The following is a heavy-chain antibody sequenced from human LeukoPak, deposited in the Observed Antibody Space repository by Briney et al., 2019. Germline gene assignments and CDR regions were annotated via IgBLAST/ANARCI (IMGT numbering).Heavy chain of an antibody. V-gene: IGHV3-64D*09. D-gene: IGHD4-23*01. CDR1: GFTFSNSG. CDR2: ISSNGGST. J-gene: IGHJ3*02. Sequence: GGSLRLSCSASGFTFSNSGIHWVRQAPGKGREYVSAISSNGGSTYYADSVKGRFTIPRDNSKNTVYLQMSSLRTEDTAVYYCNSDAFDIWGQGTMVTVSS. CDR3: NSDAFDI.